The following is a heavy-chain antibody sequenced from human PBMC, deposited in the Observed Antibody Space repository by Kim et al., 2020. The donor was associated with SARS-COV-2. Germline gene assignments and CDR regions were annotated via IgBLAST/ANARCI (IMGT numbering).Heavy chain of an antibody. CDR1: GFTFSSYG. CDR3: AKDEITMVRGATAFDI. Sequence: GGSLRLSCAASGFTFSSYGMHWVRQAPGKGLEWVAVISYDGSNKYYADSVKGRFTISRDNSKNTLYLQMNSLRAEDTAVYYCAKDEITMVRGATAFDIRG. J-gene: IGHJ3*02. D-gene: IGHD3-10*01. V-gene: IGHV3-30*18. CDR2: ISYDGSNK.